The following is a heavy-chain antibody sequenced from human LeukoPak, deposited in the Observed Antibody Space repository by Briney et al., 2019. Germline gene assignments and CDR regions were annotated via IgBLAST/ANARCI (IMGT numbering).Heavy chain of an antibody. V-gene: IGHV1-2*02. CDR2: INPNSGGT. CDR3: ARDPAAAGRIAVAGARGLDY. CDR1: GYTFTGYY. D-gene: IGHD6-19*01. J-gene: IGHJ4*02. Sequence: GASVKVSCKASGYTFTGYYMHWVRQAPGQGLEWMGWINPNSGGTNYAQKFQGRVTMTRDTSISTAYMELSRLRSDDTAVYYCARDPAAAGRIAVAGARGLDYWGQGTLVTVSS.